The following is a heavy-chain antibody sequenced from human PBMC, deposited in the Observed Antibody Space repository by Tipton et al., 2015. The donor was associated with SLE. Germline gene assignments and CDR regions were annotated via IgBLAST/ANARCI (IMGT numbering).Heavy chain of an antibody. V-gene: IGHV4-4*02. CDR3: ARDFGNVGRFDS. D-gene: IGHD3-10*01. J-gene: IGHJ5*01. Sequence: SLRLSCAASGFSFSSYWMHWVRQAPGKGLEWIGITYHTGATNYNPSLQRRVAMSVDTSKNQLSLKLNSLTAADTAVYYCARDFGNVGRFDSWGQGTLVTVSS. CDR2: TYHTGAT. CDR1: GFSFSSYW.